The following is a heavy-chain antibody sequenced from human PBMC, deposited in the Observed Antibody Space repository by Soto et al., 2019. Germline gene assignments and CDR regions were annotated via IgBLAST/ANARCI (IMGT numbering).Heavy chain of an antibody. Sequence: SETLSLTCTVSGDSVTSGDYYWSWIRQPPGKGLEWIGYIYYSGNTNYSPSLKSRVAISLDTSHNQFSLKLSSVTAADTAVYFCARIPVDTYMTYWFDPWGQGTLGTVSS. V-gene: IGHV4-61*08. D-gene: IGHD5-18*01. CDR2: IYYSGNT. CDR3: ARIPVDTYMTYWFDP. J-gene: IGHJ5*01. CDR1: GDSVTSGDYY.